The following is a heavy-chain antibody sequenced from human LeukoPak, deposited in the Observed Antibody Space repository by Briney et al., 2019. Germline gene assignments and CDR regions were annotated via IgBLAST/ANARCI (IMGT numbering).Heavy chain of an antibody. J-gene: IGHJ3*02. CDR1: GFTFSSYG. Sequence: GGSLRLSCAASGFTFSSYGMHWVRQAPGKGLEWVAVIWYDGSNKYYADSVKGRFTISRDNSKNTLYLQMNSLRAEDTAVYYCVLDLFSSFAFDIWGQGTMVTVSS. CDR2: IWYDGSNK. CDR3: VLDLFSSFAFDI. D-gene: IGHD3/OR15-3a*01. V-gene: IGHV3-33*01.